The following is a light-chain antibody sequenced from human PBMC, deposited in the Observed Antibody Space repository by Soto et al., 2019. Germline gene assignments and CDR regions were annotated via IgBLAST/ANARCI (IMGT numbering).Light chain of an antibody. Sequence: QSALTQPASVSGSPGQSITIPCTGASSDVGSYNLVSWYQQHPGKAPKLMIYEVSRLPSGISNRFSGSKSGNTASLTISGLQAEDEADYYCCSYAGSPTFVIFGGGTQLTVL. J-gene: IGLJ2*01. CDR3: CSYAGSPTFVI. CDR2: EVS. V-gene: IGLV2-23*02. CDR1: SSDVGSYNL.